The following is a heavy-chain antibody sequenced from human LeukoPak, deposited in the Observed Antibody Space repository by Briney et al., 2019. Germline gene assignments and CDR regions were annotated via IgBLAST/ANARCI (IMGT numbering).Heavy chain of an antibody. CDR1: GGSISSSSYY. Sequence: SETLSLTCTVSGGSISSSSYYWGWIRQPPGKGLEWIGSIYYSGSTYYNPSLKSRVTISVDTSKNQFSLKLSSVTAADTAVYYCARDEGYCSSTSCYAFDYWGQGTLVTVSS. CDR3: ARDEGYCSSTSCYAFDY. J-gene: IGHJ4*02. CDR2: IYYSGST. D-gene: IGHD2-2*01. V-gene: IGHV4-39*07.